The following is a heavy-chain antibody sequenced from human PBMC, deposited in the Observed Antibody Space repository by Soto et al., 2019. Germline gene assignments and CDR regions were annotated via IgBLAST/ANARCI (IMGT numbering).Heavy chain of an antibody. CDR1: GGSFSGYY. CDR3: ARATYQLLYRYYYCYYGMDV. CDR2: INHSGST. V-gene: IGHV4-34*01. Sequence: QVQLQQWGAGLLKPSETLSLTCAVYGGSFSGYYWSWIRQPPGKGLEWIGEINHSGSTNYNPSLKSRVTISVDTSKNQFSLKLSSVTAADTAVYYCARATYQLLYRYYYCYYGMDVWGQGTTVTVSS. D-gene: IGHD2-2*02. J-gene: IGHJ6*02.